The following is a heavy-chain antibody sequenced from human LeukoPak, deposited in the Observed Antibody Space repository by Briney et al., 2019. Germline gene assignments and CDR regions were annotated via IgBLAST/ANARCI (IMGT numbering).Heavy chain of an antibody. D-gene: IGHD3-10*01. J-gene: IGHJ6*02. CDR1: GFTFSSYA. CDR3: AKDLLMVRGVINYYYYGMDA. Sequence: GGSLRLSCAASGFTFSSYAMSWVRQAPGKGLEWVSAISGSGGSTYYADSVKGRFTISRDNSKNTLYLQMNSLRAEDTAVYYCAKDLLMVRGVINYYYYGMDAWGQGTTVTVSS. CDR2: ISGSGGST. V-gene: IGHV3-23*01.